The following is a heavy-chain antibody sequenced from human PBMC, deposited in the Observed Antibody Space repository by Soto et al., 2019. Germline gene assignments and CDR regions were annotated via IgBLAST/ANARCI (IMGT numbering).Heavy chain of an antibody. V-gene: IGHV1-2*02. D-gene: IGHD1-26*01. CDR3: GRGRSGQIVVFH. J-gene: IGHJ4*02. Sequence: ASVKVSCKASGYTFTGHYIHWVRQAPEQGPEWMGEIGPESGATRYAQRFQGRVTMTRDMSITTVYMELNNLSPDDTAVYYCGRGRSGQIVVFHWGQGTPVTVSS. CDR1: GYTFTGHY. CDR2: IGPESGAT.